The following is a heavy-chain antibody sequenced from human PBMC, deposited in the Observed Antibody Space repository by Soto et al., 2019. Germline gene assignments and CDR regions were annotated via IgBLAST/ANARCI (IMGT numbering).Heavy chain of an antibody. Sequence: QAQLVESGGGVLQPGRSLRLSCAASGFTFGSYGMHWVRQAPGKGLEWVSVIWYDGSNKYYADSVKGRFTISRDNSKNTLYLQMTSLRADDTAVYYCASDVTSVTPVEGSMDVWGQGNTVTVSS. CDR1: GFTFGSYG. J-gene: IGHJ6*02. D-gene: IGHD4-4*01. CDR2: IWYDGSNK. V-gene: IGHV3-33*01. CDR3: ASDVTSVTPVEGSMDV.